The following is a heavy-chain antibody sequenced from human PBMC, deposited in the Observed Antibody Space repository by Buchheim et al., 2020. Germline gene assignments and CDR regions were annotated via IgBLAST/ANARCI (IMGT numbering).Heavy chain of an antibody. V-gene: IGHV3-74*01. D-gene: IGHD4-17*01. CDR3: ASLMTTVTTQFFGYYYGMDV. J-gene: IGHJ6*02. Sequence: EVQLVESGGGLVQPGGSLRLSCAASGFTFSSYWMHWVRQAPGKGLVWVSRINSDGSSTSYADSVKGRFTISRDNAKNTLYLQMNSLRAEDTAVYYCASLMTTVTTQFFGYYYGMDVWGQGTT. CDR2: INSDGSST. CDR1: GFTFSSYW.